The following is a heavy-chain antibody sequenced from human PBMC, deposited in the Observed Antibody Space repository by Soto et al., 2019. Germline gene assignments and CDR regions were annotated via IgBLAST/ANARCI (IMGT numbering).Heavy chain of an antibody. Sequence: GGSLRLSCAASGFTFSDYYMSWIRRAPGKGLEWVSYISSSSSYTNYADSVKGRFTISRDNAKNSLYLQMNSLRAEDSAVYYCARDVGYCSGGSCATQYYYYGMDVWGQGTTVTVSS. CDR3: ARDVGYCSGGSCATQYYYYGMDV. CDR1: GFTFSDYY. CDR2: ISSSSSYT. J-gene: IGHJ6*02. D-gene: IGHD2-15*01. V-gene: IGHV3-11*06.